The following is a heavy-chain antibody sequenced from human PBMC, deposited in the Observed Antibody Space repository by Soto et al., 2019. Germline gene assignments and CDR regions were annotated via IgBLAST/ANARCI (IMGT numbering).Heavy chain of an antibody. CDR2: IHYSGSP. CDR3: ATFHGSGSTEALEY. Sequence: SETLSLTCTVSSVSISRYYWSWIRQPPGKGLEWIGYIHYSGSPNYNPSLKSRVTMSVDTSKNQFSLNLSSVTAADTAMYYCATFHGSGSTEALEYWGQGTLVTSPQ. J-gene: IGHJ4*02. D-gene: IGHD3-10*01. CDR1: SVSISRYY. V-gene: IGHV4-59*01.